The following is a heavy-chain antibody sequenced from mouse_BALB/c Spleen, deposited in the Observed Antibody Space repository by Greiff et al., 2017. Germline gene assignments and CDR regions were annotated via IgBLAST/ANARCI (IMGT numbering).Heavy chain of an antibody. D-gene: IGHD1-1*01. Sequence: EVKLVESGPGLVKPSQSLSLTCTVTGYSITSDYAWNWIRQFPGNKLEWMGYISYSGSTSYNPSLKSRISITRDTSKNQFFLQLNSVTTEDTATYYCARDYGSYYAMDYWGQGTSVTVSS. CDR1: GYSITSDYA. CDR3: ARDYGSYYAMDY. J-gene: IGHJ4*01. CDR2: ISYSGST. V-gene: IGHV3-2*02.